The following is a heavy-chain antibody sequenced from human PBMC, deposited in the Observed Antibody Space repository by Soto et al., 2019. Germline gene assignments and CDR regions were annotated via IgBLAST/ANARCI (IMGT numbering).Heavy chain of an antibody. V-gene: IGHV4-38-2*01. CDR3: AIGNPDWFDP. Sequence: SETLSLTCAVSGYSISSGLYWGWIRQPPGKGLEWIGTIYRGGITYYNPSLKSRVTISIDTSKNHFSLRLSSVTATDTAVYFCAIGNPDWFDPWGQGTLGTVS. D-gene: IGHD1-1*01. CDR2: IYRGGIT. J-gene: IGHJ5*02. CDR1: GYSISSGLY.